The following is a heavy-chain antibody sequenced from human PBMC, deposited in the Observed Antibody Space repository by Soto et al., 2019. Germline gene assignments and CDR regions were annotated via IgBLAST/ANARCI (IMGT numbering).Heavy chain of an antibody. CDR2: IKSKTDGGTT. J-gene: IGHJ3*02. V-gene: IGHV3-15*07. CDR1: GFTFSNAW. CDR3: TSRVTFGIVGATNAFDI. D-gene: IGHD1-26*01. Sequence: GGSLRLSCAASGFTFSNAWMNWVRQAPGKGLEWVGRIKSKTDGGTTDYAATVKGRFTISRDDSKNTLYLQMNSLKTEDTAVYYCTSRVTFGIVGATNAFDIWGQGTMVTVSS.